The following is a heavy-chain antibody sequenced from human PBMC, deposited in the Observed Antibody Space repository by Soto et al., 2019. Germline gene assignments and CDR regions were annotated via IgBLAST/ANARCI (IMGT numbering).Heavy chain of an antibody. CDR3: ARLLTEGVTYREDAFDI. Sequence: VKFSCKASGDTFTSHVISWVRQAPGQGLEWMGWISTYNGKTDYSQKFQGRVTMTADTRTTTGYMELRSLRSDDTAIYYCARLLTEGVTYREDAFDIWGQGTKVTVSS. J-gene: IGHJ3*02. CDR2: ISTYNGKT. D-gene: IGHD3-9*01. V-gene: IGHV1-18*01. CDR1: GDTFTSHV.